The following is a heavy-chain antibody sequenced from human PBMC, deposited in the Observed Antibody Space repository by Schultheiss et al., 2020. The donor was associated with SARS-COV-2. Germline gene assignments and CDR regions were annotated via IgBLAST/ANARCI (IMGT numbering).Heavy chain of an antibody. Sequence: GGSLRLSCAASGFTFSSYAMHWVRQAPGKGLEYVSAISSNGGSTYYANSVKGRFTISRDNAKNSLYLQMNSLRAEDTAVYYCARGYYSNSNFDYWGQGTLVTVSS. J-gene: IGHJ4*02. CDR2: ISSNGGST. D-gene: IGHD4-11*01. CDR1: GFTFSSYA. V-gene: IGHV3-64*01. CDR3: ARGYYSNSNFDY.